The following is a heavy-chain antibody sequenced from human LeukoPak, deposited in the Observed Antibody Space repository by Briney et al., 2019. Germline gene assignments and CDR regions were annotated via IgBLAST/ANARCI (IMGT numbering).Heavy chain of an antibody. V-gene: IGHV3-23*01. Sequence: GGSLRLSCAASGFTFSSYGMTWVRRAPGKGLEWVSVISSSGGSTYYADSVKGRFTISRDNSKNTLYLQMDSLRAEDTAVYYCAAYSSSSLDWFDPWGQGTLVTVSS. CDR2: ISSSGGST. J-gene: IGHJ5*02. D-gene: IGHD6-6*01. CDR1: GFTFSSYG. CDR3: AAYSSSSLDWFDP.